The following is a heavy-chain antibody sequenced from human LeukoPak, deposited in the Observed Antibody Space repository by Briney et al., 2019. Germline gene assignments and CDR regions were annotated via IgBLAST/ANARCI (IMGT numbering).Heavy chain of an antibody. J-gene: IGHJ4*02. CDR3: ARFYDGSGYYS. V-gene: IGHV3-21*01. D-gene: IGHD3-22*01. Sequence: GGSLRLPCAASGFTFSSYTVNWVRQAPGKGLGWVSSISSSSNYIYYTDSVKGRFTISRDDAKNSLYLQMSGLRAEDTAVYYCARFYDGSGYYSWGRGTLVTVSS. CDR1: GFTFSSYT. CDR2: ISSSSNYI.